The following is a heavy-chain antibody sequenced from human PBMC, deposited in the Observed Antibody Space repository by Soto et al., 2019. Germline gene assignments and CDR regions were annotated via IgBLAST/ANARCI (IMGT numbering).Heavy chain of an antibody. CDR1: FTFSMYS. J-gene: IGHJ5*02. D-gene: IGHD1-26*01. CDR2: ISSGAAYI. CDR3: TRDEGGSYDSWFHP. Sequence: EVQVVESGGGLVKPGGSLTLSCNFTFSMYSMNWVRQAPGKGLEWVASISSGAAYIKYADSVQGRFTNSRDNAKNSVSLQMSSLRVEDTAVYFCTRDEGGSYDSWFHPWGQGTQVTVSA. V-gene: IGHV3-21*01.